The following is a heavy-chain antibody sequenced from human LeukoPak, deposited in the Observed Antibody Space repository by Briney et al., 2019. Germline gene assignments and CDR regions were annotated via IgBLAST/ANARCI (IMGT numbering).Heavy chain of an antibody. CDR2: IYYSGST. Sequence: SETLSLTCTVSGGSISSSSYYWGWIRQPPGKGLEWIGSIYYSGSTYYNPSLKSRVTISVDTSKNQFSLKLRSVTAADTAVYYCARLSSIAPDFDYWGQGTLVTVSS. V-gene: IGHV4-39*01. CDR3: ARLSSIAPDFDY. J-gene: IGHJ4*02. D-gene: IGHD6-6*01. CDR1: GGSISSSSYY.